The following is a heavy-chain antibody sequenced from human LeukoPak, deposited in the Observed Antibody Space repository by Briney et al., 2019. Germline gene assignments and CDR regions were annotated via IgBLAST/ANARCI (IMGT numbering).Heavy chain of an antibody. V-gene: IGHV4-39*01. D-gene: IGHD6-25*01. CDR2: IYYSGST. CDR3: ARGQDVAAENYFDY. J-gene: IGHJ4*02. CDR1: GGSISSSSYY. Sequence: SETLSLTCTVSGGSISSSSYYWGWIRQPPGKGLEWIGSIYYSGSTYYNPSLKSRFTISVDTSKNQFSLKLSSVTAADTAVYYCARGQDVAAENYFDYWGQGTLVTVSS.